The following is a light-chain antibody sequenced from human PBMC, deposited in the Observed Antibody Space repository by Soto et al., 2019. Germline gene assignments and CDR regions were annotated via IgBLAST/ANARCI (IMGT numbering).Light chain of an antibody. CDR3: QHYNSYSEA. V-gene: IGKV1-5*03. Sequence: DIQMTQSPSTLSASVGDRVTITCRASQSISSWFAWYQQKPGKAPKLLIYKASTLKSGVPSRFSGSGSGTEFPLTISSLQPDDFATYYCQHYNSYSEAFGQGTKVDI. J-gene: IGKJ1*01. CDR2: KAS. CDR1: QSISSW.